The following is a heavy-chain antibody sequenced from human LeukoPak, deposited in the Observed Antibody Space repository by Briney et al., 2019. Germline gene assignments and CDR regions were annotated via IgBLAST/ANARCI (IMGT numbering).Heavy chain of an antibody. J-gene: IGHJ5*02. Sequence: SETLSLTCTVSGGSISSGSYYWSWIRQPAGKGLEWIGRIYTSGSTNYNPSLKSRVTISVDTSKNQFSLKLSSVTAADTAVYYCARHYYGSGSPKNWFDPWGQGTLVTVSS. V-gene: IGHV4-61*02. CDR2: IYTSGST. CDR1: GGSISSGSYY. CDR3: ARHYYGSGSPKNWFDP. D-gene: IGHD3-10*01.